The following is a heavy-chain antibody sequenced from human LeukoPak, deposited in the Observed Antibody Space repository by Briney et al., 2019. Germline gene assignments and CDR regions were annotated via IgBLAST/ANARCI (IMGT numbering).Heavy chain of an antibody. J-gene: IGHJ5*02. V-gene: IGHV1-69*04. CDR3: ARDGDYYGSGSYYNEDWFDP. CDR1: GGTFSSYA. D-gene: IGHD3-10*01. Sequence: ASVKVSCKASGGTFSSYAISWVRQAPGQGLEWMGRIIPMFGIANYAQKFQGRVTITADKSTSTAYMELSSMRSEDTAVYYCARDGDYYGSGSYYNEDWFDPWGQGTLVTVSS. CDR2: IIPMFGIA.